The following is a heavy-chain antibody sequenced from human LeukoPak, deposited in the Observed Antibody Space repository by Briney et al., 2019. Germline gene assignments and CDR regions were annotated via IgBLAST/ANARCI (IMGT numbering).Heavy chain of an antibody. Sequence: SETLSLTCTVSGGSISSSSYYWGWIRQPPGKGLEWIGSIYYSGSTYYNPSLKSRVTISVDTSKNQFSLKLSSVTAADTAVYYCARDRGTMIRGVPSWTWGQGTLVTVSS. CDR2: IYYSGST. CDR3: ARDRGTMIRGVPSWT. D-gene: IGHD3-10*01. V-gene: IGHV4-39*07. J-gene: IGHJ4*02. CDR1: GGSISSSSYY.